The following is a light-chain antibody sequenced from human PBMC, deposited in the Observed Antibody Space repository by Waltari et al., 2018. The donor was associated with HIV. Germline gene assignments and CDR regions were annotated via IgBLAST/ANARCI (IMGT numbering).Light chain of an antibody. J-gene: IGLJ1*01. CDR2: DDS. Sequence: SYVLTQPPSVSVAPGQTARITCGGNNIGSKSVHWYQQKPGQAPVLVVCDDSDRPSGSPERFSDSNSGNTATLTISRVEAGDEGDYYCQVWDTSSDHPGYVFGTGTKVTVL. V-gene: IGLV3-21*02. CDR3: QVWDTSSDHPGYV. CDR1: NIGSKS.